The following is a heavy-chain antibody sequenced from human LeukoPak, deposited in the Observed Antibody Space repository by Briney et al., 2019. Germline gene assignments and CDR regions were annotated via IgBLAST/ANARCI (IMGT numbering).Heavy chain of an antibody. CDR1: GFTFSSYA. J-gene: IGHJ4*02. V-gene: IGHV3-30*04. D-gene: IGHD3-16*02. CDR3: ARDPLVNNGELSLSYFDY. CDR2: ISYDGSNK. Sequence: GRSLRLSCAASGFTFSSYAMHWVRQAPGKGLEWVAAISYDGSNKYYADSVKGRFTVSRDNSKNQRYLQMNSLRAEDTAVYYCARDPLVNNGELSLSYFDYWGQGTLVTVSS.